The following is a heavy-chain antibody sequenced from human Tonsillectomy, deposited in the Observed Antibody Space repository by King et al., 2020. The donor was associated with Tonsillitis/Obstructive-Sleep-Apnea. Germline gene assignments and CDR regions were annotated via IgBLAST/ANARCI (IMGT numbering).Heavy chain of an antibody. Sequence: VQLVESGGGLIQPGGSLRLSCAASGFTVSSNYMNWVRQAPGKGLEWVSVIYSGGSTYYADSVKGRFTISRDNSKNTLYLQVNSLRAEDTAVYYCARDRGQNWFDPWGQGTLVTVSS. CDR3: ARDRGQNWFDP. V-gene: IGHV3-53*01. J-gene: IGHJ5*02. CDR2: IYSGGST. CDR1: GFTVSSNY.